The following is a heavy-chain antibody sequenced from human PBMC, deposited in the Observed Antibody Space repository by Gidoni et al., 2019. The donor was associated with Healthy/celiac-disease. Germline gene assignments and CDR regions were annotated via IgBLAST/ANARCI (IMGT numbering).Heavy chain of an antibody. V-gene: IGHV3-66*01. CDR3: ARDRLSTSLPRYYCYGMDV. CDR1: GFTVRSAY. D-gene: IGHD2-2*01. CDR2: IYSGGST. Sequence: EVQLVASGGRVLHPGGSLCTFSAASGFTVRSAYGSWVRQGPGNGLEWVSVIYSGGSTYYADSVKGRFTSSRDNSKNTLYLQMNSLRAEDTAVYYCARDRLSTSLPRYYCYGMDVWGQGTTVTVSS. J-gene: IGHJ6*02.